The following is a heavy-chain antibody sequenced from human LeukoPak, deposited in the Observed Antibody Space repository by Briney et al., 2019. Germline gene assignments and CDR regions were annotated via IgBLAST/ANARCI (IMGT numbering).Heavy chain of an antibody. CDR1: GFTFDDYA. CDR3: AKDVTGTGAFDI. Sequence: GRSLRLSCAASGFTFDDYAMHWVRQGPGKGLEWVSGITWNSGTIGYADSVKGRFTISRDNTKNSLYLQMNSLRAEDTALSYCAKDVTGTGAFDIWGQGTMVTVSS. J-gene: IGHJ3*02. CDR2: ITWNSGTI. V-gene: IGHV3-9*01. D-gene: IGHD1/OR15-1a*01.